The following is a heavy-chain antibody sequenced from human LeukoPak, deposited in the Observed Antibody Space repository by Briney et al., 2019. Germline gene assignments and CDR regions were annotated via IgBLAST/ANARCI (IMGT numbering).Heavy chain of an antibody. CDR3: ARGRYSSSWFDP. J-gene: IGHJ5*02. D-gene: IGHD6-13*01. Sequence: ASVKVSCKASGYTFTGYYMHWVRQAPGQGLEWRGWINPNSGGTNYAQKFQGRVTMTRDTSISTAYMELSRLRSDDTAVYYCARGRYSSSWFDPWGQGTLVTVSS. CDR1: GYTFTGYY. CDR2: INPNSGGT. V-gene: IGHV1-2*02.